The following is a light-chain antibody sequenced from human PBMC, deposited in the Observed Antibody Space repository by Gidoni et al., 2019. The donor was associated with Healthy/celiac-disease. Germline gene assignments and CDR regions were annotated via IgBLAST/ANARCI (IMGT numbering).Light chain of an antibody. CDR2: GAS. J-gene: IGKJ3*01. Sequence: IQTTPSPSTLSASVGDRVTITCRASQSISSWLAWYQQKPGKAPKLLIYGASSLESGVPSRFSGSGSGTEFTLTISSLQPDDFATYYCQQYNSYLFTFGPGTKVDIK. CDR3: QQYNSYLFT. V-gene: IGKV1-5*01. CDR1: QSISSW.